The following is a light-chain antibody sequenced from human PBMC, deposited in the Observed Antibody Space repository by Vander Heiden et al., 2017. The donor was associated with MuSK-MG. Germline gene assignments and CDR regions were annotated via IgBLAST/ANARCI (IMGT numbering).Light chain of an antibody. V-gene: IGKV1-39*01. J-gene: IGKJ2*01. CDR2: AAS. Sequence: DIHMTQSPSSLSASVGDRVTITCRASQTIRPYLNWYQQKPGKAPKLLIYAASSLQSGVPPRFSGSGSGTDFTLTISSLQPEDFATYFCQQADTTPYAFGQGTKMEIK. CDR1: QTIRPY. CDR3: QQADTTPYA.